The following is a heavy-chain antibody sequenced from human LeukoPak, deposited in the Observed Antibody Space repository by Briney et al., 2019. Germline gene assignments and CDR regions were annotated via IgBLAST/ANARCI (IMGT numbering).Heavy chain of an antibody. J-gene: IGHJ5*02. D-gene: IGHD2-8*01. CDR2: IYYSGST. Sequence: SETLSLTCTVSGGSISSYYWSWIRQPPGKGLEWIGYIYYSGSTNYNPSLKSRVTISVDTSKNQFSLKLSSVTAAGTAVYYCAREIHCTNGVCYPDWFDPWGQGTLVTVSS. CDR3: AREIHCTNGVCYPDWFDP. CDR1: GGSISSYY. V-gene: IGHV4-59*01.